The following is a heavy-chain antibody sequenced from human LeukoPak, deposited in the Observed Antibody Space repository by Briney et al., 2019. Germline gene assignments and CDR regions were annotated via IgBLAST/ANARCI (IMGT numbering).Heavy chain of an antibody. J-gene: IGHJ5*02. Sequence: GGSLRLSCAACRFTFSTYGMHWVRQAPGKGLEWLALIRYDGSNKYYADSVKGRFTISRDNAKNSLYLQMNSLRAEDTAVYYCAREKYCSSSSWYPLFDPWGQGTLVTVSS. V-gene: IGHV3-30*02. D-gene: IGHD2-2*01. CDR1: RFTFSTYG. CDR3: AREKYCSSSSWYPLFDP. CDR2: IRYDGSNK.